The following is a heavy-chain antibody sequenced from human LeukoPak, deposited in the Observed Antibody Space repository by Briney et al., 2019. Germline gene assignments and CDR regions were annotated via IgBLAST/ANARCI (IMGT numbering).Heavy chain of an antibody. CDR2: IYPRDGST. J-gene: IGHJ4*02. Sequence: ASVKVSCKASGYTFTNNYLHWVRQAPGQGLEWMGIIYPRDGSTSYAQNFQGRVTVTRDTSTTTVHMELRGLRSEDTAVYYCARDQEGFDYWGQGTVVTVSS. CDR3: ARDQEGFDY. CDR1: GYTFTNNY. V-gene: IGHV1-46*01.